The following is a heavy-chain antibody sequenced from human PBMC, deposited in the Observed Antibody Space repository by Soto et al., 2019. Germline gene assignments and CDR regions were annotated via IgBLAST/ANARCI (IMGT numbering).Heavy chain of an antibody. CDR3: ARGTLIVALPAQFNGMDV. CDR1: GYTFTSHD. CDR2: MNPNSGTT. D-gene: IGHD3-22*01. V-gene: IGHV1-8*01. J-gene: IGHJ6*02. Sequence: ASVKVSCKASGYTFTSHDINWVRQAPGQGLEWMGWMNPNSGTTGYAQKFQGRITMTRNTAISTAYMEVSSLRSEDTAVYYCARGTLIVALPAQFNGMDVWGQGTKVTVSS.